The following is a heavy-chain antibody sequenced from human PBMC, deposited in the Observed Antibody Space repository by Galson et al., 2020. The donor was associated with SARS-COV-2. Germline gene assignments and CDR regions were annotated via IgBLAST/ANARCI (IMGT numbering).Heavy chain of an antibody. CDR2: IWYDGSNK. CDR1: GFTFSSYG. Sequence: GESLKISCAASGFTFSSYGMHWVRQAPGKGLEWVAVIWYDGSNKYYADSVKGRFTISRDNSKNTLYLQMNSLRAEDTAVYYCAASSGWEVGYYWGQGTLVTVSS. D-gene: IGHD6-19*01. V-gene: IGHV3-33*01. J-gene: IGHJ4*02. CDR3: AASSGWEVGYY.